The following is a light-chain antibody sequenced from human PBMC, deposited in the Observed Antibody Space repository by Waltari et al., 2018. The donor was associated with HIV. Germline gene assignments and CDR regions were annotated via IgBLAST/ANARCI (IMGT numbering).Light chain of an antibody. CDR1: QGIINF. V-gene: IGKV1-16*01. CDR3: QQYNSYPQT. Sequence: IQMTPSPASLSASVGDRVTITCRASQGIINFLAWFQQKPGKAPKSLIFSASTLHPGVPSRFSGSGSGTDFTLTISNLQFEDFATYYCQQYNSYPQTFAQGTKV. J-gene: IGKJ1*01. CDR2: SAS.